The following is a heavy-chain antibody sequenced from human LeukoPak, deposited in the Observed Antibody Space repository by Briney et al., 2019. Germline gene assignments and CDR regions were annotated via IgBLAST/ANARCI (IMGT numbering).Heavy chain of an antibody. Sequence: GGSLRLSCAASGFTFSSYGMHWVRQAPGKGLEWVAFIRYDGSNKYYADSVKGRFTISRDNSKNTLYLQMKSLRAEDTAVYYCAKDPGSSWYGFFDFWGQGTLVTVSS. CDR2: IRYDGSNK. D-gene: IGHD6-13*01. CDR3: AKDPGSSWYGFFDF. V-gene: IGHV3-30*02. J-gene: IGHJ4*02. CDR1: GFTFSSYG.